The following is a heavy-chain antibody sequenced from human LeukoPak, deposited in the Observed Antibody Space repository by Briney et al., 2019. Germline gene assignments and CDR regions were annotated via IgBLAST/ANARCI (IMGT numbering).Heavy chain of an antibody. D-gene: IGHD3-10*01. V-gene: IGHV3-23*01. J-gene: IGHJ3*02. Sequence: PGGSLRLSCAASGFSFSNYGMSWVRQAPGKGLEWVSVISGSGGSTDYADSVKGRFTISRDASKNTLYLQMNSLRGEDTAVYYCAKTTGSGSYYNTFDIWGQGTMVTVSS. CDR2: ISGSGGST. CDR3: AKTTGSGSYYNTFDI. CDR1: GFSFSNYG.